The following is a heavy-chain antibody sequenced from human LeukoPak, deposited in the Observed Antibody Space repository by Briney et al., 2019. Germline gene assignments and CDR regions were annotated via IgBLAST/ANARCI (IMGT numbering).Heavy chain of an antibody. Sequence: ASVKVSCKASGYTFTGYYMHWVRQAPGQGLEWMGRINPNSGGTNYAQKFQGRVTMTRDTSISTAYMELTRLRSDDTAVYYCARDRPPRAFDIWGQGTMVTVSS. D-gene: IGHD6-6*01. CDR3: ARDRPPRAFDI. J-gene: IGHJ3*02. V-gene: IGHV1-2*02. CDR1: GYTFTGYY. CDR2: INPNSGGT.